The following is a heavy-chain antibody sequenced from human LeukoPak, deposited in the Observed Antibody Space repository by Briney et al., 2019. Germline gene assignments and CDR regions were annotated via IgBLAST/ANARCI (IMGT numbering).Heavy chain of an antibody. Sequence: PSETLSLTCTVSGGSISSYYWSWIRQPPGKGLEWIGYIYYSGSTNYNPSLKSRVTISVDTSKNQFSLKLSSVTAADTAVYYCARDRREANAFDIWGQGTMVTVSS. CDR2: IYYSGST. CDR1: GGSISSYY. D-gene: IGHD6-6*01. V-gene: IGHV4-59*01. J-gene: IGHJ3*02. CDR3: ARDRREANAFDI.